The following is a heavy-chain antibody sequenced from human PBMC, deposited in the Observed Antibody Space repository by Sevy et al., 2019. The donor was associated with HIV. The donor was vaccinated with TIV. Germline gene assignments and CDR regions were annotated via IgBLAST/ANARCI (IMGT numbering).Heavy chain of an antibody. CDR1: GFTFDTFP. CDR3: AKVPPFSSSWNNWFDP. Sequence: GGSLRLSCVASGFTFDTFPMTWVHQAPGKGLEWISAISTAGGSTYYADSVKGRFTISRDNSKNTLYLQMNSLRVEDTALYYCAKVPPFSSSWNNWFDPWGQGTLVTVSS. D-gene: IGHD6-13*01. V-gene: IGHV3-23*01. CDR2: ISTAGGST. J-gene: IGHJ5*02.